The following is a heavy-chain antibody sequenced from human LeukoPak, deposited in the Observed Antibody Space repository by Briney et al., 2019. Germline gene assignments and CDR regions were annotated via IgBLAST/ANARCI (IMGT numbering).Heavy chain of an antibody. CDR2: IYHSGTT. Sequence: SQTLSLTCAVSGGSISSGGYSWNWIRQPPGEGLEWIGYIYHSGTTYYNPSLKSRVTISVDRSKNQFSLKLSSVTAADTAVYYCARDQSSSWYWFDPWGQGTLVTVSS. J-gene: IGHJ5*02. CDR1: GGSISSGGYS. D-gene: IGHD6-13*01. V-gene: IGHV4-30-2*01. CDR3: ARDQSSSWYWFDP.